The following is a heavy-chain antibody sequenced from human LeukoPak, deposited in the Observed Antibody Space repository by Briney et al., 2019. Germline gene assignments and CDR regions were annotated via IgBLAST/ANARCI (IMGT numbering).Heavy chain of an antibody. J-gene: IGHJ5*02. CDR3: ARVRSNWFDP. Sequence: GGSLRLSCAASGFNFSDYPMSWIRQAPGKGLEWVSYITGSTYTNYADSVKGRFTISRDNAKKSLYLQMNSLRAEDTAVYYCARVRSNWFDPWGQGTLVTVSS. CDR2: ITGSTYT. V-gene: IGHV3-11*05. CDR1: GFNFSDYP. D-gene: IGHD3-10*01.